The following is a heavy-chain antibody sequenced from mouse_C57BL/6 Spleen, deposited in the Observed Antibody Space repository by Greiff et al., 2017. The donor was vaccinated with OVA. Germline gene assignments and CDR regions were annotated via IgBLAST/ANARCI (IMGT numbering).Heavy chain of an antibody. CDR2: IYPGGGGT. Sequence: VQLQQPGAELVKPGASVKMSCKASGYTFTSYWITWVKQRPGQGLEWIGDIYPGGGGTNYTEKFKSKATLTVDTSSSTAYMQLSSLTSEDSAVYYCANYYGSNYCFDYWGQGTTLTVSS. J-gene: IGHJ2*01. D-gene: IGHD1-1*01. CDR1: GYTFTSYW. CDR3: ANYYGSNYCFDY. V-gene: IGHV1-55*01.